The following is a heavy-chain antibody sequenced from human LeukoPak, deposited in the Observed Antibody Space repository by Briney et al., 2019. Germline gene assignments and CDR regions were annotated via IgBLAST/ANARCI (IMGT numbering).Heavy chain of an antibody. CDR2: ISDSGGST. V-gene: IGHV3-64D*09. J-gene: IGHJ6*02. CDR3: VRGYSFGPYGMDV. D-gene: IGHD2-15*01. Sequence: GGSLRLSRSASVFPFSRYSMHWVRQAPAKGLEDVSAISDSGGSTYYADSVKGRFTISRDNSKNTLYLQMSSRRAEDTAVYFCVRGYSFGPYGMDVWGQGTTVTVSS. CDR1: VFPFSRYS.